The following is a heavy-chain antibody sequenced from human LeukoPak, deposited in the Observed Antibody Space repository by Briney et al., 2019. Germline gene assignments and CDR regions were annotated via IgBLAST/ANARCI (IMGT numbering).Heavy chain of an antibody. J-gene: IGHJ4*02. D-gene: IGHD5-12*01. CDR3: ARGPSGYHNT. Sequence: SETLSLTCTVSGGSISSYYWSWIRQPPGKGLEWIGYIYYSGSTNYNPSLKSRVTISVDTSKNQFSLKLNSVSAADTAVYYCARGPSGYHNTGGQGTLVTVSS. CDR2: IYYSGST. V-gene: IGHV4-59*01. CDR1: GGSISSYY.